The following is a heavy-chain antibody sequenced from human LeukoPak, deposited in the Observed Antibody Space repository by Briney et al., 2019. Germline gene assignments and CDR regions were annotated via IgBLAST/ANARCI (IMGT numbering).Heavy chain of an antibody. Sequence: GGSLRLSCAASGLTLTDYAMSWVRQAPGKGLEWVSGISGSGDSTYYADSVKGRYTISRDNSKNTLSLQMNSLRAEDTAVYYCAKFLAHIWGTPHDAFHMWGRGTMVTVSS. CDR2: ISGSGDST. CDR1: GLTLTDYA. D-gene: IGHD3-3*01. CDR3: AKFLAHIWGTPHDAFHM. J-gene: IGHJ3*02. V-gene: IGHV3-23*01.